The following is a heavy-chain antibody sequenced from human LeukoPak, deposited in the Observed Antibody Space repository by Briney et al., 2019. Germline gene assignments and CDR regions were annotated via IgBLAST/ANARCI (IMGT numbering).Heavy chain of an antibody. CDR2: IIPIFGTA. D-gene: IGHD1-26*01. J-gene: IGHJ2*01. V-gene: IGHV1-69*06. Sequence: SVKVSCKASGYTFTGYYMHWVRQAPGQGLEWMGGIIPIFGTANYAQKFQGRVTITADKSTSTAYMELSSLRSEDTAVYYCASGGDRVGATRRYFDLWGRGTLVTVSS. CDR1: GYTFTGYY. CDR3: ASGGDRVGATRRYFDL.